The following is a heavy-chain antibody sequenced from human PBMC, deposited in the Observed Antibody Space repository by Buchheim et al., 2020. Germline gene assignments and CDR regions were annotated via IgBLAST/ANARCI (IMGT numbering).Heavy chain of an antibody. Sequence: EVQLVESGGGLVQPGGSLRLSCAASGFTFSSYSMNWVRQAPGKGLEWVSYISSSSSTIYYADSVKCRFTISRDNAKNSLYLQMNSLRAEDTAVYYCARVGYSNDPFGMDVWGQGTT. CDR1: GFTFSSYS. CDR3: ARVGYSNDPFGMDV. CDR2: ISSSSSTI. J-gene: IGHJ6*02. D-gene: IGHD4-11*01. V-gene: IGHV3-48*01.